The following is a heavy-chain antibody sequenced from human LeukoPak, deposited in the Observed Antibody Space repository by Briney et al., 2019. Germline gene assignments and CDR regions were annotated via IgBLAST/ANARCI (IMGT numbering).Heavy chain of an antibody. V-gene: IGHV1-18*01. CDR1: GHTFTSYG. J-gene: IGHJ6*03. CDR2: ISAYNGNT. D-gene: IGHD3-3*01. CDR3: AGGGEWLSPYYYMDV. Sequence: ASVKVSCKASGHTFTSYGISWVRQAPGQGLEWMGWISAYNGNTNYAQKLQGRVTMTTDTSTSTAYMELRSLRSDDTAVYYCAGGGEWLSPYYYMDVWGKGTTVTVSS.